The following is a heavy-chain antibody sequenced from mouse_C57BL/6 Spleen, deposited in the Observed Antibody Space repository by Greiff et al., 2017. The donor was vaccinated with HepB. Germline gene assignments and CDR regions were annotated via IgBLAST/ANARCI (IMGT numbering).Heavy chain of an antibody. CDR1: GYTFTSYT. V-gene: IGHV1-4*01. Sequence: QVQLQQSGAELARPGASVKMSCKASGYTFTSYTMHWVKQRPGQGLEWIGYINPSSGYTKYNQKFKDKATLTADKSSSTAYMQLSSLTSEDSAVYYCARGLTTVEFDYWGQGTTLTVSS. CDR2: INPSSGYT. CDR3: ARGLTTVEFDY. D-gene: IGHD1-1*01. J-gene: IGHJ2*01.